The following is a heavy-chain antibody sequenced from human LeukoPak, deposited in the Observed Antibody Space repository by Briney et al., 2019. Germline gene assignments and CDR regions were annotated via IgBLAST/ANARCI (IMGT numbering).Heavy chain of an antibody. CDR2: IYNSGST. CDR3: ARGRNFYRYDRSGYSYFDN. Sequence: PSETPSLTCTVSGGSVSSDDYYWTWIRQPPGEGLEWIGDIYNSGSTYYNPSLNSQVTISLDTSKNQFSLELTSVTATDTAVYYCARGRNFYRYDRSGYSYFDNWGQGTLVTVSS. V-gene: IGHV4-30-4*01. D-gene: IGHD3-22*01. J-gene: IGHJ4*02. CDR1: GGSVSSDDYY.